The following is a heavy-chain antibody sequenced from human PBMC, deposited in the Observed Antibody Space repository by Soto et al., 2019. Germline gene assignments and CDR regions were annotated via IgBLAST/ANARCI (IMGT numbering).Heavy chain of an antibody. J-gene: IGHJ4*02. CDR1: GGSISGSYYY. Sequence: PSETLSLTCAVSGGSISGSYYYWGWLRQSPVKGPEWIGSVFYTGLTSYNPSLESRVSVSVDTSKNQFSLKVSGVSAADTAVYYCATSQKGYNWNYFDHWGQGALVTVSS. CDR2: VFYTGLT. D-gene: IGHD1-20*01. CDR3: ATSQKGYNWNYFDH. V-gene: IGHV4-39*01.